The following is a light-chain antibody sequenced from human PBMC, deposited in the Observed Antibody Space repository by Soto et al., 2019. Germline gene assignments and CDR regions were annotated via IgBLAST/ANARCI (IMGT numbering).Light chain of an antibody. CDR2: AAS. CDR1: QVISSY. CDR3: QQYYSYPHT. V-gene: IGKV1-8*01. J-gene: IGKJ4*01. Sequence: AIRMTQSPSSFSASTGDRVTITCRASQVISSYLAWYQQKPGKAPKLLIYAASTVQSGVPSRFSGSGSGTDFTLTISWLQSEDFATYYCQQYYSYPHTFGGGTKVEIK.